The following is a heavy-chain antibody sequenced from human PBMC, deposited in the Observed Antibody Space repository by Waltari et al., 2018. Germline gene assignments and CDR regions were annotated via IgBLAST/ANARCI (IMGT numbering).Heavy chain of an antibody. CDR2: ISSNGNYI. CDR1: GFTFSLYT. Sequence: EVHLVESGGGLVKPGGSLRLSCAASGFTFSLYTMTWVRPAPGKGLDWVSSISSNGNYIHYADSVKGRFTISRDNAENSLYLQVKALRVEDTAVYYCTGNDSMRDYWGQGTLVTVSS. J-gene: IGHJ4*02. CDR3: TGNDSMRDY. V-gene: IGHV3-21*01. D-gene: IGHD2-21*01.